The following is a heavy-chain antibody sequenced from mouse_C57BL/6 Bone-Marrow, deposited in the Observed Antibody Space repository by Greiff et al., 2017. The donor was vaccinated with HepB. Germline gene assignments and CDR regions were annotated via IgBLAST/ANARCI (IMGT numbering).Heavy chain of an antibody. J-gene: IGHJ2*01. CDR3: ASLYEDD. V-gene: IGHV1-42*01. CDR2: INPSTGGT. Sequence: VQLQQSGPELVKPGASVKISCKASGYSFTGYYMNWVKQSPEKSLEWIGEINPSTGGTTYNQKFKAKATLTVDKSSSTAYMQHKSLTSEDSAVYYCASLYEDDWGQGTTLTVSS. D-gene: IGHD1-1*01. CDR1: GYSFTGYY.